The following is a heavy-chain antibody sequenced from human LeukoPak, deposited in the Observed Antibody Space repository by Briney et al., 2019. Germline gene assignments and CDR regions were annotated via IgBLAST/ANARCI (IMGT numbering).Heavy chain of an antibody. J-gene: IGHJ6*03. CDR1: GYTFTGYY. Sequence: ASVKVSCKASGYTFTGYYMNWVRQAPGQGLEWMGWINPNSGGTNYAQKFQGRVTMTTDTSTSTAYMELRSLRSDDTAVYYCARVPWDFWSGYLGYYYYMDVWGKGTTVTVSS. D-gene: IGHD3-3*01. CDR2: INPNSGGT. CDR3: ARVPWDFWSGYLGYYYYMDV. V-gene: IGHV1-2*02.